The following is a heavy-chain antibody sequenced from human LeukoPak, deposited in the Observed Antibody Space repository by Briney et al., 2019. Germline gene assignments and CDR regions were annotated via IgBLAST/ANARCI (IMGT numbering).Heavy chain of an antibody. V-gene: IGHV3-48*01. CDR2: ISTSSSII. CDR3: ARDRGHFWSGYYPFDY. CDR1: GFTFSSYS. J-gene: IGHJ4*02. Sequence: GGSLRLSCAASGFTFSSYSMNWVRQAPGKGLEWVSYISTSSSIIYYADSVKGRFTISRDNAKNSLYLQMNSLRAEDTAVYYCARDRGHFWSGYYPFDYWGQGTLVTVSS. D-gene: IGHD3-3*02.